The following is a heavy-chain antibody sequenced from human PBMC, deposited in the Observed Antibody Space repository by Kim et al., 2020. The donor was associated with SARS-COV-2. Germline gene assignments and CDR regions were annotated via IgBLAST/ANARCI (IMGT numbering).Heavy chain of an antibody. CDR2: ISGSGDST. V-gene: IGHV3-23*01. CDR1: GFTFSNYA. D-gene: IGHD1-26*01. CDR3: AKEESSKVGTTGWWF. J-gene: IGHJ4*02. Sequence: GGSLRLSCAVSGFTFSNYAMSWVRQAPGKGLEWVSSISGSGDSTYYADSVKGRFIISRDSSNNTLYLQMNSLRAEDTSLYYCAKEESSKVGTTGWWFWGQGTLVTVSS.